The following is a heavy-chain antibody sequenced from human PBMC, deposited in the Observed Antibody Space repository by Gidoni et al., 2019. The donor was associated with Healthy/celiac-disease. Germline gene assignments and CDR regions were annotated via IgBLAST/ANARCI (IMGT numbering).Heavy chain of an antibody. CDR3: ARAPTSALSSGYSNWFDP. CDR2: IIPIFGTA. D-gene: IGHD3-22*01. V-gene: IGHV1-69*06. CDR1: GGTFSSYA. J-gene: IGHJ5*02. Sequence: QVQLVQSGAEVKKPGSSVKVSCKASGGTFSSYAISWVRQAPGQGLEWMGGIIPIFGTANYAQKFQGRVTITADKSTSTAYMELSSLRSEDTAVYYCARAPTSALSSGYSNWFDPWGQGTLVTVSS.